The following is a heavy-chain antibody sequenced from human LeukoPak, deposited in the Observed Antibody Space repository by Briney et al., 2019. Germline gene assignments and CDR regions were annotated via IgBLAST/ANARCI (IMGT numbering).Heavy chain of an antibody. D-gene: IGHD4/OR15-4a*01. CDR3: AREGKEANDY. V-gene: IGHV3-48*03. CDR1: GFTFSSYE. CDR2: ISSSGSTI. Sequence: PGGSLRLSCAASGFTFSSYEMNWVRQAPGKGLEWVSYISSSGSTIYYADSVKGRFTISRDNAKNSLYLRMNSLRAEDTAVYYCAREGKEANDYWGQGTLVTVSS. J-gene: IGHJ4*02.